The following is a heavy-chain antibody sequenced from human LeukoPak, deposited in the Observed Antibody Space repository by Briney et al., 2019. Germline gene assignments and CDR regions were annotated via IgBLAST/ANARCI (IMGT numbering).Heavy chain of an antibody. V-gene: IGHV4-34*01. Sequence: SETLSLTCAVYGVSFSGYYWTWIRQPPGKGLEWIGEINHSGSTNYNPSLKSRVTISVDTSKNQFSLKLSSVTAADTAVYYCARQGGSGSYYTGNFDYWGQGTLVTVSS. CDR3: ARQGGSGSYYTGNFDY. CDR1: GVSFSGYY. CDR2: INHSGST. J-gene: IGHJ4*02. D-gene: IGHD3-10*01.